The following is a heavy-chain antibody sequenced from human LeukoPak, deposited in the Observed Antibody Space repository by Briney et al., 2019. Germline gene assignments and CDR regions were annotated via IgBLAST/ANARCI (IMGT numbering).Heavy chain of an antibody. CDR3: ATPHDATAYYYDSSGYFY. D-gene: IGHD3-22*01. V-gene: IGHV5-51*01. CDR1: GYSFSGYW. CDR2: IYPAASDT. Sequence: GEALQISSTGSGYSFSGYWIAWLRHMPRKGLEWMGIIYPAASDTRYSPSFQAQFTISADKSITTASLQSISLKASNTAMYYCATPHDATAYYYDSSGYFYWGQGTLVTVSS. J-gene: IGHJ4*02.